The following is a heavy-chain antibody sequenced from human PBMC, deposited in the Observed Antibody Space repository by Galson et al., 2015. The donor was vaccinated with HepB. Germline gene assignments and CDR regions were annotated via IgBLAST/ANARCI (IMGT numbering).Heavy chain of an antibody. Sequence: TLRLSCAALGFTFSSYAMSWVRQAPGKGLEWVSTVSGSGGSTPYADSVKGRFTISRDNSKNRVYLQMNSLRAEDTAVYFCAKAGVVRYYDILPGYYNIYYFDYWGQGTLVTVSS. CDR3: AKAGVVRYYDILPGYYNIYYFDY. CDR1: GFTFSSYA. J-gene: IGHJ4*02. D-gene: IGHD3-9*01. CDR2: VSGSGGST. V-gene: IGHV3-23*01.